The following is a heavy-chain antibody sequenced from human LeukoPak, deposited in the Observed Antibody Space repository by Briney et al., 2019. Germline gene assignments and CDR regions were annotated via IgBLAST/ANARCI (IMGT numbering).Heavy chain of an antibody. CDR2: IRYDGSNK. CDR1: GFTFSSYG. J-gene: IGHJ4*02. Sequence: GGSLRLSCAASGFTFSSYGMHWVRQAPGKGLEWVAFIRYDGSNKYYADSVKGRFTISRDNSKNTLYLQMNSLRAEDTAVYYCASVRWSSWGVYDYWGQGTLVTVSS. D-gene: IGHD6-13*01. V-gene: IGHV3-30*02. CDR3: ASVRWSSWGVYDY.